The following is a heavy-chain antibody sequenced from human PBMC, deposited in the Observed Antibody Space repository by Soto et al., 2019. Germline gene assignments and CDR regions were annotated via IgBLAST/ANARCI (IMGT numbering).Heavy chain of an antibody. Sequence: SQTLSITCAISGDSVSSNSAAWNWIRQSPSRGLEWLGRTYYRSKWYNDYAVSVKSRITINPDTSKNQFSLQLNSVTPEDTAVYYCARAQEVVIRDYYYYCGMDVSCQGTTVTVS. CDR2: TYYRSKWYN. D-gene: IGHD3-22*01. V-gene: IGHV6-1*01. CDR1: GDSVSSNSAA. J-gene: IGHJ6*02. CDR3: ARAQEVVIRDYYYYCGMDV.